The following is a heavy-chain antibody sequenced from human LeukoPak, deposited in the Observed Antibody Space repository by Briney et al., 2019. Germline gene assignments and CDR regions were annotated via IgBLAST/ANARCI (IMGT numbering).Heavy chain of an antibody. CDR3: ARDQGSAAGLDY. D-gene: IGHD6-13*01. Sequence: SETLSLTCTVSGGSISNYYWSWIRQPPGKGLEWIGYIYFIGSTNYNPSLKSRVTISVDTSKNQLSLKLSSVTAADTAVYYCARDQGSAAGLDYWGQGTLVTVSS. J-gene: IGHJ4*02. CDR2: IYFIGST. CDR1: GGSISNYY. V-gene: IGHV4-59*01.